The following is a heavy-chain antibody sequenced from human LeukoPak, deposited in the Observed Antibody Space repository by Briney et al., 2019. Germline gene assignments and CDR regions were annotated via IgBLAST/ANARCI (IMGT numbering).Heavy chain of an antibody. CDR3: ARDGGLHTNFDY. CDR2: TKPDGSAE. V-gene: IGHV3-7*01. CDR1: GFSFRNYW. D-gene: IGHD2-15*01. J-gene: IGHJ4*02. Sequence: QPRGSLRLSCAASGFSFRNYWMGWVRQAPGKGLEWVANTKPDGSAEYYADSVRGRFSTSRDNANNLLYLQMNSLRAEDTAVYYCARDGGLHTNFDYWGQGTLVTVSS.